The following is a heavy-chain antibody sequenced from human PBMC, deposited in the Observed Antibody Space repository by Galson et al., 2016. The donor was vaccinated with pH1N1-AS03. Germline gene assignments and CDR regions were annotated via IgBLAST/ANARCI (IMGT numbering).Heavy chain of an antibody. CDR1: GFTFSTYW. Sequence: SLRLSCAASGFTFSTYWMSWVRQAPGKGLEWVACIKGDGTRIYYVDSVKGRFTISRDNAKNSLFLEMNSLGVEDTAVYYCANYYDGSGDSFDDWGQGTLVSVSS. V-gene: IGHV3-7*01. CDR3: ANYYDGSGDSFDD. J-gene: IGHJ4*02. CDR2: IKGDGTRI. D-gene: IGHD3-22*01.